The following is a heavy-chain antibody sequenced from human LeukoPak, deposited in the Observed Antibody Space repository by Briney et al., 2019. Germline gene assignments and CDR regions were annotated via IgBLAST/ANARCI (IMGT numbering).Heavy chain of an antibody. D-gene: IGHD3-3*01. CDR1: GCSISSGDYY. CDR2: IYYSGST. J-gene: IGHJ5*02. Sequence: PSQTLSLTCTVSGCSISSGDYYWSWIRQPPGKGLEWIGYIYYSGSTYYNPSLKSRVTISVDTSKNQFSLKLSSVTAADTAVYYCARAGLYYDFWSGISWFDPWGQGTLVTVSS. V-gene: IGHV4-30-4*01. CDR3: ARAGLYYDFWSGISWFDP.